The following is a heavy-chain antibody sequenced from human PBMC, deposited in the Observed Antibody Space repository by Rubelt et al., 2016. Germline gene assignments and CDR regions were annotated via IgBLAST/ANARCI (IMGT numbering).Heavy chain of an antibody. V-gene: IGHV4-39*07. CDR3: ARRGRWGGGFDY. CDR2: IYYSGST. J-gene: IGHJ4*02. CDR1: GGSISSSSYY. Sequence: QLQLQESGPGLVKPSETLSLTCTVSGGSISSSSYYWGWIRQPPGTGLEWIGSIYYSGSTYYNPSPKSRVTISVDTSKNQFSLKLSSVTAADTAVYYCARRGRWGGGFDYWGQGTLVTVSS. D-gene: IGHD3-16*01.